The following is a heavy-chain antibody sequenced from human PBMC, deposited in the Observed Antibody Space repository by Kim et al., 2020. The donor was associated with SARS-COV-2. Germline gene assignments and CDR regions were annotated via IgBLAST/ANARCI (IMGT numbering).Heavy chain of an antibody. CDR1: GGSIRSTSQY. V-gene: IGHV4-39*01. D-gene: IGHD6-13*01. CDR3: ARMSWFWYFDL. J-gene: IGHJ2*01. Sequence: SETLSLTCGVSGGSIRSTSQYWGWVRQPPGKGLEWIGSIFHTGSGYYNPSLKSRVTISVDTSKNQCTLKVMSATAADSAIYYCARMSWFWYFDLLGRGTL. CDR2: IFHTGSG.